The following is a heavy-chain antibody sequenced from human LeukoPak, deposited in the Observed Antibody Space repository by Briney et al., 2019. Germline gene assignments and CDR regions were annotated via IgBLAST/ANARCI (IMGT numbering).Heavy chain of an antibody. D-gene: IGHD2-15*01. Sequence: PSQTLSLTCTVSGVSISSGGYYWSWIRQHPGQGLEWIGYISYSGSTYYNPSLKSRVTISVDRSKNQFSLKLSSVTAADTAVYYCARGLRGRRVAAAPFDPWGQGTLVTVSS. J-gene: IGHJ5*02. CDR3: ARGLRGRRVAAAPFDP. CDR1: GVSISSGGYY. V-gene: IGHV4-31*03. CDR2: ISYSGST.